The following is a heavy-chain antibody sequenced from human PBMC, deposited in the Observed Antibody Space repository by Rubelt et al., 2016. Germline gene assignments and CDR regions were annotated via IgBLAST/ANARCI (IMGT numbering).Heavy chain of an antibody. CDR1: GFTFSSYW. D-gene: IGHD5-12*01. CDR2: IKEDGSET. V-gene: IGHV3-7*03. J-gene: IGHJ6*03. CDR3: AKDVSGYDLSNYYYYYMDV. Sequence: RLSCAASGFTFSSYWMSWARQAPGKGLELLANIKEDGSETYHVDSVRGRFTISRDNAKNSVYLQMNSLRAEDTAVYYCAKDVSGYDLSNYYYYYMDVWGKGTTVTVSS.